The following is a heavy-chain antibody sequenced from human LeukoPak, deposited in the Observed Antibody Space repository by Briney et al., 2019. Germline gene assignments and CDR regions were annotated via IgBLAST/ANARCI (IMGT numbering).Heavy chain of an antibody. V-gene: IGHV3-7*01. J-gene: IGHJ4*02. CDR1: GFTFSSYW. CDR3: AREDSYYYGSGSYPFDY. CDR2: IQHDGSDQ. Sequence: GGSLRLSCAASGFTFSSYWMTWLRQAPGKGLEWVANIQHDGSDQYYEDSVKGRFTISRDNAKNSLYLQMNSLRAEDTAVYYCAREDSYYYGSGSYPFDYWGQGTLVTVS. D-gene: IGHD3-10*01.